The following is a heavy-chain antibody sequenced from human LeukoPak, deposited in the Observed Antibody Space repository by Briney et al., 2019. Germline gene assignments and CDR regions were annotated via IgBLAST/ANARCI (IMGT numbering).Heavy chain of an antibody. Sequence: GGSLRLSCAASGFTFTNYAMHWVRQAPGKGLEWVAFIRSDGNNKYYADSVKGRFTISRDNSKNTLYLQVNSLRAEDTAVYYCAKEVQMVREVTPFDYWGQGTLVTVSS. V-gene: IGHV3-30*02. CDR3: AKEVQMVREVTPFDY. CDR1: GFTFTNYA. CDR2: IRSDGNNK. D-gene: IGHD3-10*01. J-gene: IGHJ4*02.